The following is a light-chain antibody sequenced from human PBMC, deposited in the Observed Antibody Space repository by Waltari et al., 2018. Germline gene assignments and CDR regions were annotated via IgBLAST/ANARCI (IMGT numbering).Light chain of an antibody. V-gene: IGKV1-39*01. CDR1: QSLSIY. Sequence: DIQMTQSPSSLSASVGDRVTITCRASQSLSIYVNWYQQRPGKVPKLLIYAGSSLQSGVPSRFSGSGSGTDFTLTISSLQPEDFVTYYCQQSYSTPTFGQGTKLEIK. CDR2: AGS. J-gene: IGKJ2*01. CDR3: QQSYSTPT.